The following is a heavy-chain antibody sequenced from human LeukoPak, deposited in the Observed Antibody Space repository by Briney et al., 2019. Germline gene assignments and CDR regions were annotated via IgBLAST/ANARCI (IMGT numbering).Heavy chain of an antibody. CDR2: IIPIVGTA. V-gene: IGHV1-69*13. D-gene: IGHD3-22*01. J-gene: IGHJ4*02. CDR3: ARGTYYYDSSAHRPPLNFDY. CDR1: GGTFSSYA. Sequence: SVKVSCKAAGGTFSSYAISWVRQAPGQGLEWMGGIIPIVGTANYAQKFQGRVTITADESTSTAYMELSSLRSEDTAVYYCARGTYYYDSSAHRPPLNFDYWGQGTLVTVSS.